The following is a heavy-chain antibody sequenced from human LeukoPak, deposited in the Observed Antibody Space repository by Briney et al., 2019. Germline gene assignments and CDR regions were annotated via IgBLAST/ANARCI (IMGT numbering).Heavy chain of an antibody. CDR3: ARRDGWNGFDY. Sequence: PSETLSLTCAVYGGSFSGYYWSWIRQPPGKGLEWIGEINHSGSTNYNPSLKSRVTISVDTSKNQFSLKLSSVTAADTAVYYCARRDGWNGFDYWGQGTLVTVSS. V-gene: IGHV4-34*01. D-gene: IGHD1-1*01. CDR1: GGSFSGYY. J-gene: IGHJ4*02. CDR2: INHSGST.